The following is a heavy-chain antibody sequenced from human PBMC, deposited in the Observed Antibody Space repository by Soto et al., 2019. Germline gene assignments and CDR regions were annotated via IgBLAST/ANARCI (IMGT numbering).Heavy chain of an antibody. D-gene: IGHD2-15*01. CDR1: SASFTVYY. V-gene: IGHV4-59*01. CDR2: IYYSGST. CDR3: ARDAGGPGDY. J-gene: IGHJ4*02. Sequence: QVPLQESGPGLVKPSETLSLTCTVSSASFTVYYWSWIRHPPGKGLEWIGYIYYSGSTSYNPSLTSRVTLSADTSKNQFSLKLRSVTAADTAVYYCARDAGGPGDYWGQGVLVTVSS.